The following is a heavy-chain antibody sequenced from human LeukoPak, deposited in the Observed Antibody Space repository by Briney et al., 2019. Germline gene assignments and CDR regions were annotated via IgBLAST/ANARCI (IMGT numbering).Heavy chain of an antibody. J-gene: IGHJ4*02. D-gene: IGHD4-17*01. Sequence: ASVKVSCKASGVIFSNFAFNWVRQAPGRGLEWMGRIIPILDLAHYTQKFQGRLTITADKSTNTSYMELTSLTAEDTAVYYCATPSRTEDGDHGVCGGQGTLVTVSS. CDR1: GVIFSNFA. CDR2: IIPILDLA. V-gene: IGHV1-69*04. CDR3: ATPSRTEDGDHGVC.